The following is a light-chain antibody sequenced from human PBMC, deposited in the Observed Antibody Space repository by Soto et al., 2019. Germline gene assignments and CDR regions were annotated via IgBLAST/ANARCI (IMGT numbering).Light chain of an antibody. Sequence: QSVLTQPPSVSGAPGQRVTISCTGCSSNIGAGCEVHWYQHLPGKAPKLLIYGNTNRPSGVPDRFSGSKSGTSASLAITGLHAEDEDDYYCQSYDSSLSASYVFGGGTKQTVL. CDR2: GNT. CDR3: QSYDSSLSASYV. CDR1: SSNIGAGCE. J-gene: IGLJ2*01. V-gene: IGLV1-40*01.